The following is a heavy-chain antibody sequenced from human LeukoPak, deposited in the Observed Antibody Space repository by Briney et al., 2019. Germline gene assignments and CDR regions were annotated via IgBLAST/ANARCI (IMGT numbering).Heavy chain of an antibody. Sequence: SETLSLTCTVSGGSISSYYWSWIRQAPGKGLEWIGYIYYSGTTKYNPSLMGRVSISVDTSKNQFSLRLSSVAAADTAVYYCASHGGSYFYYWGQGPLVTVSS. D-gene: IGHD1-26*01. CDR1: GGSISSYY. J-gene: IGHJ4*02. V-gene: IGHV4-59*08. CDR2: IYYSGTT. CDR3: ASHGGSYFYY.